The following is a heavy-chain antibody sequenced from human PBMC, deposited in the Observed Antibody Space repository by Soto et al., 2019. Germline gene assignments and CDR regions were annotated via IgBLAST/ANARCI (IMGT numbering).Heavy chain of an antibody. CDR3: ARGIGYSSSWYRYFDY. Sequence: SETLSLTCAVSGGSISSGGYSWSWIRQPPGKGLEWIGYIYHSGSTYYNPSLKSRVTISVDRSKNQFSLKLSSVTAADTAVYYCARGIGYSSSWYRYFDYWGQGPLVTVSS. CDR1: GGSISSGGYS. CDR2: IYHSGST. D-gene: IGHD6-13*01. J-gene: IGHJ4*02. V-gene: IGHV4-30-2*01.